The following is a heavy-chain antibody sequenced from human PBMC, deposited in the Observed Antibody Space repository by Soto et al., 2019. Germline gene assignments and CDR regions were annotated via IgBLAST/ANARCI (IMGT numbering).Heavy chain of an antibody. CDR3: AREEYGYYSSGEPRYGMAV. CDR2: IIPIFGTA. V-gene: IGHV1-69*12. D-gene: IGHD3-22*01. J-gene: IGHJ6*02. Sequence: QVQLVQSGAEVKKPGSSVKVSCKASGGTFSSYAISWVRQAPGQGLEWMGGIIPIFGTANYAQKFQGRVTISADESTRAASSELSSVRSEETAVYYCAREEYGYYSSGEPRYGMAVWGQGTTVTVSS. CDR1: GGTFSSYA.